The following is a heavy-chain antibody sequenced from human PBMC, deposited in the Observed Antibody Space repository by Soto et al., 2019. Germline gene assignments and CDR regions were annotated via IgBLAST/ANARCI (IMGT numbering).Heavy chain of an antibody. CDR2: IYYSGSS. D-gene: IGHD3-3*01. V-gene: IGHV4-59*01. J-gene: IGHJ3*02. CDR1: GGSISSYY. Sequence: SETLSLTCTVSGGSISSYYWSWIRQPPGKGLEWIGYIYYSGSSNYNPSLKSRVTISVDTSKNQFSLKLSSVTAADTVVYYCARAHISYYDFWSGYYIPSEGYAFDIWGQGTMVTVSS. CDR3: ARAHISYYDFWSGYYIPSEGYAFDI.